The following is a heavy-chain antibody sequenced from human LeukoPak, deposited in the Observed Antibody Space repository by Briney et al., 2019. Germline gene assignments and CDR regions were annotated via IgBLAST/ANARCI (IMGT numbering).Heavy chain of an antibody. CDR3: ARGEVWNREGAALIDY. CDR2: INPNSGGT. CDR1: GYTFTGCY. J-gene: IGHJ4*02. Sequence: ASVKVSCKASGYTFTGCYMHWVRQAPGQGREWMGWINPNSGGTNYAQKFQGRVTMTKDTSISTAYMELRRLRSDDTAVYYCARGEVWNREGAALIDYWGQGTLVTVSS. V-gene: IGHV1-2*02. D-gene: IGHD1-1*01.